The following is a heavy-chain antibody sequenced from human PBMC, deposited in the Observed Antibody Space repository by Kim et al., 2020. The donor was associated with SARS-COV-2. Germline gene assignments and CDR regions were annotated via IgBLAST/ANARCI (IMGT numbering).Heavy chain of an antibody. CDR1: GDSVSSYSAA. D-gene: IGHD6-13*01. J-gene: IGHJ4*02. CDR2: TYYRSKWYN. V-gene: IGHV6-1*01. Sequence: SQTISLTCAISGDSVSSYSAAWNWIRQSPSRGLEWLGRTYYRSKWYNDYAVSVKSRITINPDTSKNQFSLQLNSVTPEDTAVYYCARDPRLAAAGTLYYFDYWGQGTLLTVSS. CDR3: ARDPRLAAAGTLYYFDY.